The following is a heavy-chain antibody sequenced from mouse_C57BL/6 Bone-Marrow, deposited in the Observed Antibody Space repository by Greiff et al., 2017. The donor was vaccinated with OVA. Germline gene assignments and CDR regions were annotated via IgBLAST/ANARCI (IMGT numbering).Heavy chain of an antibody. D-gene: IGHD5-5*01. J-gene: IGHJ2*01. CDR2: IDPEDGDT. Sequence: EVMLVESGAELVRPGASVKLSCTASGFNIKDYYMHWVKQRPEQGLEWIGRIDPEDGDTEYAPKFQGKATMTADPSSNTAYLQLSSLTSEDTAVYYCTRLPFDYWGQGTTLTVSS. CDR1: GFNIKDYY. V-gene: IGHV14-1*01. CDR3: TRLPFDY.